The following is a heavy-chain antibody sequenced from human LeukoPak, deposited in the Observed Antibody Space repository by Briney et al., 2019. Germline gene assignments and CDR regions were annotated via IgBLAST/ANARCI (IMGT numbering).Heavy chain of an antibody. CDR1: GGSISSSSYY. CDR3: AGAPANYGGNQFYFDY. V-gene: IGHV4-61*05. J-gene: IGHJ4*02. D-gene: IGHD4-23*01. Sequence: SETLSLTCTVSGGSISSSSYYWGWIRQPPGKGLEWIGYISHTGGTNYNPSLKSRVSISVDTSKNQFSLKLSSLTAADTAVYYCAGAPANYGGNQFYFDYWGQGTLVTVSS. CDR2: ISHTGGT.